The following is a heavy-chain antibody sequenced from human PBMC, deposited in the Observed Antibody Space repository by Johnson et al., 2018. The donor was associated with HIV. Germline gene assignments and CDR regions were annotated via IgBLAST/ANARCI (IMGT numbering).Heavy chain of an antibody. CDR2: ISWNSGSI. Sequence: VQLVESGGGLVQPGGSLRLSCVTSGFTFDDYGMHWVRQAAGKGLEWVSGISWNSGSIGYADSVKGRFTISRDNSENTLYLQMNSLKAEDTAVYYCASLSDDAFDFWGQGTMVIVSS. CDR1: GFTFDDYG. CDR3: ASLSDDAFDF. J-gene: IGHJ3*01. V-gene: IGHV3-9*01.